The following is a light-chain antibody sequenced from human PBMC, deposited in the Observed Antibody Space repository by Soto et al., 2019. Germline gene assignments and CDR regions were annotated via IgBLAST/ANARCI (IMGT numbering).Light chain of an antibody. CDR2: GAS. J-gene: IGKJ1*01. Sequence: EIVMTQSPATLSVSPGERATLSCRASRNVGSKLAWYMQKPGQSPRLRISGASTRAADFPARFSGSGSGTEFILTISSLQSEDFAFYYCQQYDDWPWTFGQGTKVDIK. V-gene: IGKV3-15*01. CDR3: QQYDDWPWT. CDR1: RNVGSK.